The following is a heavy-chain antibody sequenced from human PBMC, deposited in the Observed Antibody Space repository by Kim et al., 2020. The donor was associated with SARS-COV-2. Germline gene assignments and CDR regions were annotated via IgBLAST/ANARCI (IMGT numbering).Heavy chain of an antibody. V-gene: IGHV3-53*01. D-gene: IGHD6-19*01. J-gene: IGHJ6*02. Sequence: GGSLRLSCAASGFTVSSNYMSWVRQAPGKGLEWVSVIYSGGSTYYADSAKGRFTISRDNSKNTLYLQMNSLRAEDTAVYYCARDSLSPIAVAAPYYYYGMDVWGQGTTVTVSS. CDR3: ARDSLSPIAVAAPYYYYGMDV. CDR2: IYSGGST. CDR1: GFTVSSNY.